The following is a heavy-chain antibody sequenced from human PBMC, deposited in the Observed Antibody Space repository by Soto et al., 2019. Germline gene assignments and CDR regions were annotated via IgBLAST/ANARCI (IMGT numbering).Heavy chain of an antibody. Sequence: QVQLQESGPGLVKPSETLSLTCTVSGGSINGYFWSWTRQPAGKGLEWIGRIYTNGGTNYNPSLKSRVAMSIYASKNQFSLMLTSVTAADTAVYYCAREGTDYSGYYYGMDVWGQGSTVTVSS. J-gene: IGHJ6*02. D-gene: IGHD4-4*01. CDR1: GGSINGYF. CDR2: IYTNGGT. V-gene: IGHV4-4*07. CDR3: AREGTDYSGYYYGMDV.